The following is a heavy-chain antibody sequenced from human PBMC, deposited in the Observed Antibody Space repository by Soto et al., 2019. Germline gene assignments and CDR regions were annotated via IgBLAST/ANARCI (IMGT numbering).Heavy chain of an antibody. D-gene: IGHD1-26*01. J-gene: IGHJ6*02. CDR3: ASGGGSDYGYYYYYGMDV. CDR1: GYTFTSYG. Sequence: QVQLVQSGAEVKKPGASVKVSCKASGYTFTSYGISWVRQAPGQGLEWMGWISAYNGNTNYAQKLQGRVTMTTDTSTSTACMELRSLRSDDTAVDYCASGGGSDYGYYYYYGMDVWGQGTTVTVSS. V-gene: IGHV1-18*01. CDR2: ISAYNGNT.